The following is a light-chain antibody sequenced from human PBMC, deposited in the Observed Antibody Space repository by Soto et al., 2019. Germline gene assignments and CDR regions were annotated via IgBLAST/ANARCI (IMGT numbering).Light chain of an antibody. CDR3: QQYGSSSWT. Sequence: EIVLTQSPGTLSLSPGERATLSCRASQSVSSSYLAWYQQKPGQAPRLLIYGASSRATGIPDRFSGSGSGTDFALPISRLEPEDFAVYYCQQYGSSSWTFGQGTKVAIK. J-gene: IGKJ1*01. CDR1: QSVSSSY. V-gene: IGKV3-20*01. CDR2: GAS.